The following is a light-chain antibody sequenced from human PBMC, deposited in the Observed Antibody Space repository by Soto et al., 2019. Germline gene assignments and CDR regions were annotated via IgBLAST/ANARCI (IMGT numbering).Light chain of an antibody. J-gene: IGKJ1*01. Sequence: DIQMTQSPSSLSASVGDRVTITCQASQNINNYLNWYQQKPGKAPKVLIYKASSLESGVPSRFSGSGSGTEFTLTISSLQSEDFAVYYCQQYYIWPRTFGQGTKVDIK. CDR1: QNINNY. CDR3: QQYYIWPRT. V-gene: IGKV1-5*03. CDR2: KAS.